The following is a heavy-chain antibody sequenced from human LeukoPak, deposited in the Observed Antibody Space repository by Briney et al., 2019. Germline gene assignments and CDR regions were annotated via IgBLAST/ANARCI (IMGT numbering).Heavy chain of an antibody. D-gene: IGHD7-27*01. V-gene: IGHV3-48*02. CDR1: GFTFSSYT. CDR2: ISSSSSPI. J-gene: IGHJ4*02. CDR3: ARDLNWGFDY. Sequence: PGGSLRLSCTASGFTFSSYTMNWVRQAPGKGLEWVSYISSSSSPISYADSVTGRFTISRDNAKNSLYLQMNSLRDEDTAVYYCARDLNWGFDYWGQGTLVTVSS.